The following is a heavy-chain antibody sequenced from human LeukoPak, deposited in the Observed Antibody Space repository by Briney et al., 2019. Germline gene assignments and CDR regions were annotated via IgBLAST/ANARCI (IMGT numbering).Heavy chain of an antibody. CDR2: ISSSSSSYI. D-gene: IGHD6-13*01. CDR3: ARDYSSIPFDY. CDR1: GFTFSSYS. V-gene: IGHV3-21*01. J-gene: IGHJ4*02. Sequence: GSLRLSCAASGFTFSSYSMNWVRQAPGKGLEWVSSISSSSSSYIYYADSVKGRFTISRDNAKNSLYLQMHSLRAEDTAVYYCARDYSSIPFDYWGQGTLVTVSS.